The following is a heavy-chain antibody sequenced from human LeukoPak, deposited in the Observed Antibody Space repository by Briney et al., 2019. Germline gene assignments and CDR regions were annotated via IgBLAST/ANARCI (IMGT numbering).Heavy chain of an antibody. CDR3: ARIRYYYDSSGYPSTYYFDY. V-gene: IGHV2-70*11. CDR1: GFSLGTSGMS. CDR2: IDWDDDK. D-gene: IGHD3-22*01. J-gene: IGHJ4*02. Sequence: ESGPALVKPTQTLTLTCTFSGFSLGTSGMSVNWIRQPPGKALEWLARIDWDDDKYYSTSLKTRLTISKDTSKNQVVLTLTNMDPVDTATYYCARIRYYYDSSGYPSTYYFDYWGQGTLVTVSS.